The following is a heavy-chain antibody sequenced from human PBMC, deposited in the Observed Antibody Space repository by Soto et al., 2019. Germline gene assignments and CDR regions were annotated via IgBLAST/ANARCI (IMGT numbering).Heavy chain of an antibody. CDR3: AREPYYDSSGYYYGLDY. D-gene: IGHD3-22*01. Sequence: ASVKVSCKASGYTFTSYGISWVRRAPGQGLEWMGWISAYNGNTNYAQKLQGRVTMTTDTSTSTAYMELRSLRSDDTAVYYCAREPYYDSSGYYYGLDYWGQGTLVTVSS. CDR2: ISAYNGNT. V-gene: IGHV1-18*04. CDR1: GYTFTSYG. J-gene: IGHJ4*02.